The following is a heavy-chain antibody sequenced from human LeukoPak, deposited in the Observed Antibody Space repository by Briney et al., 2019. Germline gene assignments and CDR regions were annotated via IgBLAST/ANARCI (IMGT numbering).Heavy chain of an antibody. CDR2: ISAYNGNT. CDR1: GYTFTSYG. J-gene: IGHJ4*02. V-gene: IGHV1-18*01. Sequence: ASVKVSCKASGYTFTSYGISWVRQAPGQGLEWMGWISAYNGNTSSAQNLQGRVTMTTDTSTSTAYMELRSLRSDDTAVYYCARDPDYLNLLYWGQGTLVTVSS. CDR3: ARDPDYLNLLY. D-gene: IGHD5-12*01.